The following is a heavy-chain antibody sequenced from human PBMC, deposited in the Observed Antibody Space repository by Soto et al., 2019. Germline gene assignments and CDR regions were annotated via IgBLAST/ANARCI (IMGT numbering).Heavy chain of an antibody. Sequence: GESLKISCKGSGYSFTSYCIGWVRQMPWKGLEWMGTIYPGDSDTRYSPSFQGQVTISADKSISTAYLQWSSLKASDTAMYYCARQGIRDGYSKYYYGMDVWGQGTTVTVSS. J-gene: IGHJ6*02. V-gene: IGHV5-51*01. CDR1: GYSFTSYC. D-gene: IGHD4-4*01. CDR3: ARQGIRDGYSKYYYGMDV. CDR2: IYPGDSDT.